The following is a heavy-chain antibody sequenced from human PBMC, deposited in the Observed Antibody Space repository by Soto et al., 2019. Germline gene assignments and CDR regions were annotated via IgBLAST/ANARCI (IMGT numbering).Heavy chain of an antibody. CDR1: GFTFSSYA. J-gene: IGHJ3*02. CDR3: ARGYSYAPESAFDI. CDR2: ISYDGSNK. D-gene: IGHD5-18*01. V-gene: IGHV3-30-3*01. Sequence: GGSLRLSCAASGFTFSSYAMHWVRQAPGKGLEWVAVISYDGSNKYYADSVKGRFTISRDNSKNTLYLQMNSLRAEDTAVYYCARGYSYAPESAFDIWGQGTMVTVSS.